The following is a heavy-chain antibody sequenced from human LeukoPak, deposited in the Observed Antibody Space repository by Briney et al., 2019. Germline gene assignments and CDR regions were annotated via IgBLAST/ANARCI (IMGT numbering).Heavy chain of an antibody. J-gene: IGHJ4*02. CDR3: ARVVASTSIDS. CDR2: IFHSGSV. CDR1: GYSISSSYF. Sequence: SETLSLTCIVSGYSISSSYFWGGGRQPPGKGREGSGSIFHSGSVYYNPSLKSRVTISVAPSKNRFSLKLTSVTAADTAVYYCARVVASTSIDSWGQGTLVTVSS. V-gene: IGHV4-38-2*02. D-gene: IGHD2-15*01.